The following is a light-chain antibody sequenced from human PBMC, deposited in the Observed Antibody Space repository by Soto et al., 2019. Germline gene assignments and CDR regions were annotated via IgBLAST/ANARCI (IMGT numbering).Light chain of an antibody. CDR2: RVS. CDR3: MQGTPWPPT. Sequence: DVVMTQSPLSLPVTLGQPASISCKSSESVVYRDGNAYLSWFHQRPGQSPSRLIYRVSKRDSGAPDRFSGSGSGTDFTLSISRVEAEDVGVYYCMQGTPWPPTFGRGTKVEI. CDR1: ESVVYRDGNAY. V-gene: IGKV2-30*01. J-gene: IGKJ1*01.